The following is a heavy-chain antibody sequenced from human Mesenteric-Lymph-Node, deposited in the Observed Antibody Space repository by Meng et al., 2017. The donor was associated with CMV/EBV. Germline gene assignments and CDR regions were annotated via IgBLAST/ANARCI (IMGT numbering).Heavy chain of an antibody. CDR3: AQSIRIFGVVTYFEY. CDR2: IYWNDDK. D-gene: IGHD3-3*01. CDR1: GFSLTTSGVG. V-gene: IGHV2-5*01. J-gene: IGHJ4*02. Sequence: SGPTLVKPTQTLTLTCTFSGFSLTTSGVGVGWIRQPPGKALEWLALIYWNDDKRYSPSLKSRLTITKDTSKNQVVLTMTNMGPVDTATYYCAQSIRIFGVVTYFEYWGQGTLVTVSS.